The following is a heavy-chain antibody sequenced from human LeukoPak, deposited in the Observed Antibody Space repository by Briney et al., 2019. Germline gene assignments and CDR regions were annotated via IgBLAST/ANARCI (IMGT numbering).Heavy chain of an antibody. D-gene: IGHD5-12*01. V-gene: IGHV3-21*01. CDR1: GGSISNTN. J-gene: IGHJ4*02. CDR2: ISSSSSYI. Sequence: PGGSLRLSCGVSGGSISNTNWWSWVRQPPGQGLEWVSSISSSSSYIYYADSVKGRFTISRDNAKNSLYLQMNSLRAEDTAVYYCAREGGHSGPDENNWGQGTLVTVSS. CDR3: AREGGHSGPDENN.